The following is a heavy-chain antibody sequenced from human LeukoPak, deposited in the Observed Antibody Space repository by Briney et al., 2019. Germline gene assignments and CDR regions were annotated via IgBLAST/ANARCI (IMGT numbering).Heavy chain of an antibody. D-gene: IGHD1-7*01. Sequence: SETLSLTCTVSGGSIGSYYWSWIRQPPGKGLEWIGYIYYSGSTNYNPSLKSRVTISVDTSKNQFSLKLSSVTAADTAVYYCVRDLAGTTGFDYWGQGTLVTVSS. CDR1: GGSIGSYY. J-gene: IGHJ4*02. CDR2: IYYSGST. CDR3: VRDLAGTTGFDY. V-gene: IGHV4-59*01.